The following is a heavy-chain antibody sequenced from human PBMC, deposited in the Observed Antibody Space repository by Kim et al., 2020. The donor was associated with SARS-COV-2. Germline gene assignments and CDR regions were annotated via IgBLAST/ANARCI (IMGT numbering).Heavy chain of an antibody. V-gene: IGHV3-43*02. CDR1: GFTFDDYA. D-gene: IGHD6-19*01. J-gene: IGHJ4*02. CDR2: ISRDGGEI. Sequence: GGSLRLSCAASGFTFDDYAIHWVRQVPGKGLEWVSLISRDGGEIKYADSVKGRFTISRDNSKKSVYLQMNSLRSEDTALYYCVRGQQWLIKNWGQGTQVTVSS. CDR3: VRGQQWLIKN.